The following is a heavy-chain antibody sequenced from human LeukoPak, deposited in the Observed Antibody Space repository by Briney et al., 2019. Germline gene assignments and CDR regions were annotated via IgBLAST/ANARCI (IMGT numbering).Heavy chain of an antibody. D-gene: IGHD2-21*02. Sequence: PSETLSLTCTVSGGSINSYYWSWIRQPPGKGLEWIGYIYDSGSTSYNPSLKSRFTISVDTSKNQFSLKLSSVTAADTAVYYCARETYCGADCYSGFDYWGQGTLVTASS. CDR3: ARETYCGADCYSGFDY. CDR2: IYDSGST. J-gene: IGHJ4*02. V-gene: IGHV4-59*01. CDR1: GGSINSYY.